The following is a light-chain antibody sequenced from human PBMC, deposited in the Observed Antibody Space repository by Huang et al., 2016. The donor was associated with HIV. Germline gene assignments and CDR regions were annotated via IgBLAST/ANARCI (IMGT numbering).Light chain of an antibody. J-gene: IGKJ4*01. CDR3: MQSIQLPLT. CDR2: EVA. CDR1: QGLLHRDGNTY. Sequence: DIVMTQTPLSLSVTPGRPASISCKSSQGLLHRDGNTYLDWYLQKVGQSPQLLIYEVAHRISGGPDRFSSSGSGTDFTLKISRMEAEDVGVYYCMQSIQLPLTFGGGTKVEIK. V-gene: IGKV2D-29*02.